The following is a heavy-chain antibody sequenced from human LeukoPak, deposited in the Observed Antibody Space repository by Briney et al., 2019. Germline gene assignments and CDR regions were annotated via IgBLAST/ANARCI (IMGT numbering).Heavy chain of an antibody. D-gene: IGHD1-14*01. CDR2: ICNNGRNT. CDR1: GITVRSYA. Sequence: GGSLSLSCSGPGITVRSYAMHWVRPAAGTGLEYVSAICNNGRNTLYADSVKGSFTVSRDNSKITVFLDTRRLIPEYSAVYHCLSGTEVVLFAPSRDAFDMCGQGTMATVSS. J-gene: IGHJ3*02. V-gene: IGHV3-64D*09. CDR3: LSGTEVVLFAPSRDAFDM.